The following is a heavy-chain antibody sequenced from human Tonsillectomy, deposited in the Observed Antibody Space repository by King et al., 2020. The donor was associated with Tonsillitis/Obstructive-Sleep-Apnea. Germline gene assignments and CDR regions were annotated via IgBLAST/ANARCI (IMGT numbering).Heavy chain of an antibody. J-gene: IGHJ4*02. D-gene: IGHD3-9*01. CDR3: ARGQYYDILTGYYPGMFDY. CDR1: GGSFSGYY. Sequence: VQLQQWGAGLLKPSETLSLTCAVYGGSFSGYYWSWIRQPPGKGLEWIGEINHSGSTNYNPSLKSRVTISLDTSKNQFSLKLSSVTAADTAVYYCARGQYYDILTGYYPGMFDYWGQGTLVTVSS. V-gene: IGHV4-34*01. CDR2: INHSGST.